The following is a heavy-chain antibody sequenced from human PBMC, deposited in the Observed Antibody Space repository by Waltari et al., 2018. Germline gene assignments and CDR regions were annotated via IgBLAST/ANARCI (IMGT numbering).Heavy chain of an antibody. V-gene: IGHV3-74*01. CDR1: GFTFSTYW. Sequence: EVQLVESGGGLVQPGGSLRLSCAASGFTFSTYWMDWVRQAPGKGLVWVSRLNGDGSLTAYADSGKGRCTVTRDNDENTLYLQMNSLRAEDTAVYYCARGMGDYWGQGTLVTVSP. CDR2: LNGDGSLT. CDR3: ARGMGDY. D-gene: IGHD3-16*01. J-gene: IGHJ4*02.